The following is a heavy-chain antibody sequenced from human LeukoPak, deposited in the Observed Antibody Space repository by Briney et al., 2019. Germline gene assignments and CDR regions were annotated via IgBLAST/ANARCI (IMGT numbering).Heavy chain of an antibody. D-gene: IGHD4-23*01. V-gene: IGHV3-33*01. CDR3: ARVSESGNSDY. CDR2: IWYDGKNK. Sequence: GGSLRLSCAASGFNFTSHGIHWVRQVPGEGLDWVAVIWYDGKNKHYADSVKGRFTISRDTSKNTVYLQMSSLRAEDTAVYYCARVSESGNSDYWGQGTLVTVSS. CDR1: GFNFTSHG. J-gene: IGHJ4*02.